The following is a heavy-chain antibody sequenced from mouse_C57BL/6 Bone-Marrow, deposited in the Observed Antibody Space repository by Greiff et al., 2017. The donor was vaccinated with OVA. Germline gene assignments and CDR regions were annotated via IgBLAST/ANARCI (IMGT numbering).Heavy chain of an antibody. Sequence: QVQLQQSGAELARPGASVKLSCKASGYTFTSYGISWVKQRTGQGLEWIGEIYPRSGNTYYNEKFKGKATLTADKSSSTAYMELRSLTSEDSAVYVCGVYDYDDLYYAMDYWGQGTSVTVSS. CDR2: IYPRSGNT. D-gene: IGHD2-4*01. CDR3: GVYDYDDLYYAMDY. CDR1: GYTFTSYG. V-gene: IGHV1-81*01. J-gene: IGHJ4*01.